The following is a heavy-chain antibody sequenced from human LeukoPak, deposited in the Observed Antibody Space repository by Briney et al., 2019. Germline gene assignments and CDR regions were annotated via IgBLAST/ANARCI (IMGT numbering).Heavy chain of an antibody. CDR3: ARRWLNYYFDY. CDR2: IYRSGNT. V-gene: IGHV4-38-2*02. D-gene: IGHD5-24*01. Sequence: KPSETLSLTCTVSGYSISSGYYWGWIRQPPGKGLEGIGSIYRSGNTYYNPSLKRRVTMSVDTSNNQFSMKLSSVTATDTAMYYCARRWLNYYFDYWGQGTLVTVSS. CDR1: GYSISSGYY. J-gene: IGHJ4*02.